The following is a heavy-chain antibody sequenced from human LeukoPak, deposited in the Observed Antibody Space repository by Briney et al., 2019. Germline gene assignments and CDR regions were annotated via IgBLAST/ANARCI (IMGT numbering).Heavy chain of an antibody. D-gene: IGHD6-25*01. CDR2: INYSGTFT. J-gene: IGHJ4*02. CDR3: AKRQRGVYYFDY. Sequence: QPGGSLRLSCAASGFAFSRHAMSWVRQAPGKGLEWVSGINYSGTFTSYADSVKGRFTISRDDSKDTLYLQMNSLRAEDTAVYYCAKRQRGVYYFDYWGQGTLVTVSS. CDR1: GFAFSRHA. V-gene: IGHV3-23*01.